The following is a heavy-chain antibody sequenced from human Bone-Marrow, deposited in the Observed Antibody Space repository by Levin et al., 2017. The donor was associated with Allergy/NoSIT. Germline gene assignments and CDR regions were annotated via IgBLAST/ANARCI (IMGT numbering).Heavy chain of an antibody. CDR3: AKRNRDCSSTSCYAGD. CDR2: IGGSGSST. J-gene: IGHJ4*02. V-gene: IGHV3-23*01. CDR1: GFTFSSYV. Sequence: GGSLRLSCAASGFTFSSYVMSWVRQAPGKGLEWVSVIGGSGSSTFYRDSVKGRFTISRDNSKNTLYLQMNSLRVEDTAVYYCAKRNRDCSSTSCYAGDWGQGTLVTVSS. D-gene: IGHD2-2*01.